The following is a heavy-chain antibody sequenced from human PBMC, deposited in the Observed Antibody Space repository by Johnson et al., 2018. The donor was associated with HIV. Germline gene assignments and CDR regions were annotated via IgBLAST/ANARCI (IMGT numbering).Heavy chain of an antibody. CDR3: ARDRRNRQWQRLDAFDI. V-gene: IGHV3-15*01. CDR1: GFTFSNAW. D-gene: IGHD6-19*01. Sequence: VQLVESGGGLVKPGGSLRLSCAASGFTFSNAWMNWVRQAPGKGLEWVGHIKSKTAGGTTDYAGSVKGRFTISRDDSRNTLYLQMTSLRAEDTAFYYCARDRRNRQWQRLDAFDIWGQGTMVIVSS. CDR2: IKSKTAGGTT. J-gene: IGHJ3*02.